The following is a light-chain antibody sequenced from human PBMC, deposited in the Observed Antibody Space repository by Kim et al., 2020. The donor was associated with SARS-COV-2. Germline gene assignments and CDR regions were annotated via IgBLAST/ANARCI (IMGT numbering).Light chain of an antibody. V-gene: IGLV3-21*04. J-gene: IGLJ2*01. CDR1: NIGRKS. Sequence: SYELTQPPSVSVPPGETARIACGGDNIGRKSVHWYQQKSGQAPLLVIHFDSNRPSGIPERFFGSNSGNTATLTLSNVEARDEVEYYCQVWDSSSVHVLFGGGTKLTVL. CDR2: FDS. CDR3: QVWDSSSVHVL.